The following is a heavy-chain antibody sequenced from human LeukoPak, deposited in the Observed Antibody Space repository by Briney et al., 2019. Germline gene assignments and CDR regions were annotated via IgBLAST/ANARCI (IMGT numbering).Heavy chain of an antibody. D-gene: IGHD6-19*01. J-gene: IGHJ4*02. CDR3: ARAIAVAGTGYFDY. Sequence: PSETLSLTCAVYGGSFSGHYWTWIRQPPGKGLEWIGEINHSGSTTYNPSLNSRVTISVDTSKNQFSLKLSSVTAADTAVYYCARAIAVAGTGYFDYWGQGTLVTVSS. CDR2: INHSGST. V-gene: IGHV4-34*01. CDR1: GGSFSGHY.